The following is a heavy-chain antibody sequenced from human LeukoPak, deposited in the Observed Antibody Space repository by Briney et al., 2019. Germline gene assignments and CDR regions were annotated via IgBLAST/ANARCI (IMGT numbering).Heavy chain of an antibody. CDR3: ARSGGVYYYYYMDV. CDR1: GGSFSGYY. J-gene: IGHJ6*03. CDR2: INHSGST. V-gene: IGHV4-34*01. D-gene: IGHD3-10*01. Sequence: PSETLSLTCAVYGGSFSGYYWRWIRQPPGKGLEWIGEINHSGSTNYNPSLKSRVTISVDTSKTQFSLKLSSVTAAETAVYYCARSGGVYYYYYMDVWGKGTTVTVYS.